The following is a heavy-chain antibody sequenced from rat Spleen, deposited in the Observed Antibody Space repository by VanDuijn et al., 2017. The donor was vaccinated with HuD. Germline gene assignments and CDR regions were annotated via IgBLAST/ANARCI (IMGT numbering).Heavy chain of an antibody. CDR2: ITNTGSNT. CDR1: GFTFTYYW. D-gene: IGHD1-11*01. V-gene: IGHV5-31*01. CDR3: ARHYGGYSEYVMDA. J-gene: IGHJ4*01. Sequence: EVQLVESGGGLVQPGRSLKLSCVASGFTFTYYWMTWIRQAPGKGLEWVASITNTGSNTYYPDSVKGRFTISRDNAKSTLYMQMNSLRSEYTATYYCARHYGGYSEYVMDAWGQGASVTVSS.